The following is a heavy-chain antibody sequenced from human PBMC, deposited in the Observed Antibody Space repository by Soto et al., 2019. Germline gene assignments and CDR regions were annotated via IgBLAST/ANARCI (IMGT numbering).Heavy chain of an antibody. J-gene: IGHJ1*01. CDR1: GGSISSYY. CDR3: ATNSGGYWVYFQH. CDR2: IYYSGSI. V-gene: IGHV4-59*01. D-gene: IGHD1-26*01. Sequence: SETLSLTCTVSGGSISSYYWSWIRQPPGKGLEWIGYIYYSGSINYNPSLKSRVTISVDTSKNQFSLKLSSVTAADTAVYYCATNSGGYWVYFQHCDLCTVVTVS.